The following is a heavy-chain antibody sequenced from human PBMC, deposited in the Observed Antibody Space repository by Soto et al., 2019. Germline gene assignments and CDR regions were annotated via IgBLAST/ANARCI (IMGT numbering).Heavy chain of an antibody. D-gene: IGHD3-16*01. CDR1: GGTISTYT. J-gene: IGHJ6*03. CDR2: IIPIVGVP. V-gene: IGHV1-69*02. CDR3: ARATAGGNYYYYLDV. Sequence: QVQLVQSGAEVKKPGSSVKVSCKASGGTISTYTVTWVRQAPGQGLEWMGRIIPIVGVPKYAQKVQGRITITADKSTGTGYMELSSLRSEDTAVYYCARATAGGNYYYYLDVWGKGTTVTVSS.